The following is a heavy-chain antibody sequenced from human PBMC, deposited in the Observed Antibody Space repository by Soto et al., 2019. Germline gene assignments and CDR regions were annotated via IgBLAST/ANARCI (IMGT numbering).Heavy chain of an antibody. V-gene: IGHV1-18*01. CDR3: ARVDDYYDSSCHYFTFFKY. Sequence: QVQLVQSGPEVKKPGASVKLSCKASGYIFTSYGIGWVRQAPGQGLEWMGWISAFKGYTKYPQRLQGRVTMTTDTPPSTAYMELRGLRSDETAVYYWARVDDYYDSSCHYFTFFKYWGQGSLVTVSS. J-gene: IGHJ4*02. CDR1: GYIFTSYG. D-gene: IGHD3-22*01. CDR2: ISAFKGYT.